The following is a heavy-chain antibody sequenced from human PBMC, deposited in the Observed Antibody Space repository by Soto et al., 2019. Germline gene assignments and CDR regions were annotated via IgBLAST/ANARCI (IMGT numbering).Heavy chain of an antibody. J-gene: IGHJ4*02. CDR1: GGSMSSNY. D-gene: IGHD3-16*01. Sequence: SETLSLTCTVSGGSMSSNYWTWLRQPPGKGLEWIGYISYSGSSYYNPSLKSRVTISADTSRNQFCLRLTSVIAADTAVYFCARADPDASVGFWGQGTLVTVSS. CDR3: ARADPDASVGF. CDR2: ISYSGSS. V-gene: IGHV4-59*01.